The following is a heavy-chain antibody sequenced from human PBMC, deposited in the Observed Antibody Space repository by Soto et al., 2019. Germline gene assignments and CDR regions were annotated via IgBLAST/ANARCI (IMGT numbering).Heavy chain of an antibody. D-gene: IGHD2-15*01. Sequence: QVQLVQSGAEVKKPGASVKVSCKASGYTFTSYDINWVRQATGQGLEWMGWMNPNSGNTGYAQKFHGRGTMTRNTTISTAYMELSSLRSEDTAVYYCARLSGSGAPTPIDYWGQGTLVTVSS. CDR3: ARLSGSGAPTPIDY. J-gene: IGHJ4*02. CDR1: GYTFTSYD. CDR2: MNPNSGNT. V-gene: IGHV1-8*01.